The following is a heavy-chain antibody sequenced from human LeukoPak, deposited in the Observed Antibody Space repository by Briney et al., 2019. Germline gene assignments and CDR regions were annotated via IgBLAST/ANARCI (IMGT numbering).Heavy chain of an antibody. Sequence: ASVKVSCKASGYTFISYYMHWVRQAPGQGLEWMGRINPNGGSTSYAEKFQGRVTMTRDTSTSTVYMELRSLRSDDTAVYYCARILSGSYYDYWGQGTLVTVSS. CDR2: INPNGGST. CDR3: ARILSGSYYDY. V-gene: IGHV1-46*01. CDR1: GYTFISYY. J-gene: IGHJ4*02. D-gene: IGHD3-10*01.